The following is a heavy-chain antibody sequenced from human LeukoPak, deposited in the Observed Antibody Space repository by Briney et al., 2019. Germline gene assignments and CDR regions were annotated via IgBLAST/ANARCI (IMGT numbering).Heavy chain of an antibody. D-gene: IGHD6-13*01. V-gene: IGHV3-9*01. CDR3: AKDSEQQLVVGYFDY. CDR1: GFTFDDYA. CDR2: ISWNSGSI. Sequence: PGGSPRLSCAASGFTFDDYAMHWVRQAPGKGLEWVSGISWNSGSIGYADSVKGRFTISRDNAKNSLYLQMNSLRAEDTALYYCAKDSEQQLVVGYFDYWGQGTLVTVSS. J-gene: IGHJ4*02.